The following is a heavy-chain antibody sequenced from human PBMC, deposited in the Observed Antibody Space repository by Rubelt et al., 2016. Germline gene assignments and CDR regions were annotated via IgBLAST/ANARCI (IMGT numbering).Heavy chain of an antibody. CDR1: GFTFSTCA. CDR2: ISYDGNNK. J-gene: IGHJ4*02. D-gene: IGHD1-26*01. CDR3: VRGNSGSYFSYPYDY. V-gene: IGHV3-30*04. Sequence: QVQLVESGGGVVQPGRSLRLSCVGSGFTFSTCAMHWVRQAPGRGLEWVAVISYDGNNKYYEDSVKGRFTISRDNSKNTLLLQMNSLRAEDTAVYYCVRGNSGSYFSYPYDYWGQGTLVTASS.